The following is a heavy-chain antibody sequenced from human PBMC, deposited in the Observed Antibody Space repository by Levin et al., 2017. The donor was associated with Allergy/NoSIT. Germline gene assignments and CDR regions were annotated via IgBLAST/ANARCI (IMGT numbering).Heavy chain of an antibody. J-gene: IGHJ6*03. D-gene: IGHD4-17*01. V-gene: IGHV3-11*05. CDR3: ARDVGDYAAYYYYMDV. CDR1: GFTFSDYY. Sequence: GESLKISCAASGFTFSDYYMSWIRQAPGKGLEWVSYISSSSSYTNYADSVKGRFTISRDNAKNSLYLQMNSLRAEDTAVYYCARDVGDYAAYYYYMDVWGKGTTVTVSS. CDR2: ISSSSSYT.